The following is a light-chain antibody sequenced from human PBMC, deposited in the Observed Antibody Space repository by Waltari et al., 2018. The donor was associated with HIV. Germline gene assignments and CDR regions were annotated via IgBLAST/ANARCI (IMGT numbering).Light chain of an antibody. V-gene: IGLV1-47*01. Sequence: QSVVTQSPSASGTPGQRVTLPRSGSSSHIASNIVFWYQHLPGTAPRLLISRDNQRRSGVRDRISGSRSGTSASLAISGLRSEDEAVYYCVVWDDSLSGVVFGGGTSLTVL. CDR2: RDN. CDR3: VVWDDSLSGVV. J-gene: IGLJ2*01. CDR1: SSHIASNI.